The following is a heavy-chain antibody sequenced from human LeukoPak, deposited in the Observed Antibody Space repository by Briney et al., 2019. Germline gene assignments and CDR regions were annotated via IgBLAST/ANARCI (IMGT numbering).Heavy chain of an antibody. D-gene: IGHD3-9*01. J-gene: IGHJ5*02. Sequence: SVKVSCKASGGTFSSYAISWVRLAPGQGLEWMGGIIPIFGTANYAQKFQGRVTITTDESRTIAYMELSSLRSEDTAVYYCARDKKVVLTGSRDNWFDPWGQGTLVTVSS. CDR1: GGTFSSYA. V-gene: IGHV1-69*05. CDR3: ARDKKVVLTGSRDNWFDP. CDR2: IIPIFGTA.